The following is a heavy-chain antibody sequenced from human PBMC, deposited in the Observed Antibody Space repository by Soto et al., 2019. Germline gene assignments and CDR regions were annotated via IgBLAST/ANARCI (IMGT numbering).Heavy chain of an antibody. Sequence: PSETLSLTCTVSGGSISSGGYYWSWIRQHPGKGLEWIGYIYYSGSTYYNPSLKSRVTISVDTSKNQFSLKLSSVTAADTAVYYCARQAGSYDSSGYRVWYFDYWGQGTLVTVSS. CDR1: GGSISSGGYY. CDR2: IYYSGST. V-gene: IGHV4-31*03. D-gene: IGHD3-22*01. J-gene: IGHJ4*02. CDR3: ARQAGSYDSSGYRVWYFDY.